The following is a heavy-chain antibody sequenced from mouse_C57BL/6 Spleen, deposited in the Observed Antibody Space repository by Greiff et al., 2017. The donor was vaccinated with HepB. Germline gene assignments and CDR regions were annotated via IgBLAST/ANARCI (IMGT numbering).Heavy chain of an antibody. J-gene: IGHJ1*03. Sequence: QVQLQQSGAELVKPGASVKISCKASGYAFSSYWMNWVKQRPGKGLEWIGQIYPGDGDTNYNGKFKGKATLTADKSSSTAYMQLSSLTSEDSAVYFCARVPTGTREDWYFDVWGTGTTVTVSS. V-gene: IGHV1-80*01. CDR1: GYAFSSYW. CDR2: IYPGDGDT. CDR3: ARVPTGTREDWYFDV. D-gene: IGHD4-1*02.